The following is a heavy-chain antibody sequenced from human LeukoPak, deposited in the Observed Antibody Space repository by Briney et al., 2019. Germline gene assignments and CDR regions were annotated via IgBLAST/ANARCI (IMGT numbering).Heavy chain of an antibody. CDR3: AREYGSGSLDY. Sequence: GGSLRLSCAASGFTFSSYSMNWVRQAPGKGLEWASSISSSTNYIFYADSVKGRFTISRDNAKNSLYLQMNGLRAEDTAVYYCAREYGSGSLDYWGQGTLVTVSS. CDR1: GFTFSSYS. J-gene: IGHJ4*02. D-gene: IGHD3-10*01. V-gene: IGHV3-21*01. CDR2: ISSSTNYI.